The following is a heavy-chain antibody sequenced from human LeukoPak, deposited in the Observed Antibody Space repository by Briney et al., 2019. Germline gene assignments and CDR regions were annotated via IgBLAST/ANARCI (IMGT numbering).Heavy chain of an antibody. J-gene: IGHJ4*02. V-gene: IGHV1-18*01. CDR2: ISAYNGNT. Sequence: ASVKVSCKASGYTFTSYGISWVRQAPGQGLEWMGWISAYNGNTNYAQKLQGRVTMTTDTSTSTAYMGLRSLRSDDTAVYYCARVSSSGWFGGYYFDYWGQGTLVTVSS. CDR3: ARVSSSGWFGGYYFDY. D-gene: IGHD6-19*01. CDR1: GYTFTSYG.